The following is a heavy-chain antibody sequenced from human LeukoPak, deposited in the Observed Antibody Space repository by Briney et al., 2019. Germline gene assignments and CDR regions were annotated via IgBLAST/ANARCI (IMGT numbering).Heavy chain of an antibody. CDR3: ERIRDGYNDDYDI. Sequence: ASVKVSCKASGYTFTSYVISWVRQAPAQGLDWMGWISAYNGNTNYAQKIEGRVNMNTYTSTSTAYMELRSVRSEDTAVYYCERIRDGYNDDYDIWGQGTMVTVSS. CDR1: GYTFTSYV. J-gene: IGHJ3*02. CDR2: ISAYNGNT. D-gene: IGHD5-24*01. V-gene: IGHV1-18*01.